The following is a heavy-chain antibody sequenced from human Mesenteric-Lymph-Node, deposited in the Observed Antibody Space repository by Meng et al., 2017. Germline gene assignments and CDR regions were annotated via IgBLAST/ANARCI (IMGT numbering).Heavy chain of an antibody. D-gene: IGHD4-17*01. CDR1: GFTFSSYA. V-gene: IGHV3-21*01. J-gene: IGHJ4*02. CDR2: ISSGSRYI. Sequence: VQLVQSGWGLVQPWGAVRLPWSAAGFTFSSYASNWVRQAPGKGLEWVSSISSGSRYIYYVDSVKGRFTISRDNAKNSVYLQMNSLRADDTAVYYCARNLTVSGDYWGQGTLVTVSS. CDR3: ARNLTVSGDY.